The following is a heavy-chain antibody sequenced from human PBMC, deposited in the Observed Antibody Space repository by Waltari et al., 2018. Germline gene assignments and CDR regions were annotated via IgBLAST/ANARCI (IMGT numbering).Heavy chain of an antibody. V-gene: IGHV4-39*01. J-gene: IGHJ3*01. D-gene: IGHD5-12*01. Sequence: QLQLQASGSGLVKPSETLSTTCRVSGISLDSNRRYRGWIRQPPGQGLEWIATMSYSGATYNSPSLESRVTVSRDTSKNQLSLKWASVTAADTAVYYCATYIGASVGTAAFDVWGQGTMVTVSS. CDR3: ATYIGASVGTAAFDV. CDR1: GISLDSNRRY. CDR2: MSYSGAT.